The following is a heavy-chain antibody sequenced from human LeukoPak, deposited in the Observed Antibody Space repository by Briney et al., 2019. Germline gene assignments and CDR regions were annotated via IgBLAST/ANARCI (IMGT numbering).Heavy chain of an antibody. J-gene: IGHJ4*02. CDR3: VRGRHSANNYGGDY. CDR1: GFTFSAYE. Sequence: PGGSLRLSCATSGFTFSAYEMNWVRQAPGKGLEWISYISDSGVPIHYADSVRGRFSISRDNAKDALLLQMNTLRAEDTAVYYCVRGRHSANNYGGDYWGQGTLVTVSS. D-gene: IGHD5-12*01. V-gene: IGHV3-48*03. CDR2: ISDSGVPI.